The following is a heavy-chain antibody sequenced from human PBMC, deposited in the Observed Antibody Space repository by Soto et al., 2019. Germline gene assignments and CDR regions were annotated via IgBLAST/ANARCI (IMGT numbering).Heavy chain of an antibody. D-gene: IGHD6-13*01. J-gene: IGHJ6*02. V-gene: IGHV1-2*02. CDR1: GYTFTGYY. CDR3: AREPGIAAAGYYYYGMDV. CDR2: INPNSGGT. Sequence: QVQLVQSGAEVKKPGASVKVSCKASGYTFTGYYMHWVRQAPGQGLDWMGWINPNSGGTNYAQKFQGRVTMTRDTSISTAYMELSRLRSDDTAVYYCAREPGIAAAGYYYYGMDVWGQGTTVTVSS.